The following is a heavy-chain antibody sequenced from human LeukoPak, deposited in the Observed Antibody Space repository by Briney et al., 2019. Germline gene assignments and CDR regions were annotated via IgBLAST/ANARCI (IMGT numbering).Heavy chain of an antibody. Sequence: GGSLRLSCAASGFSFSPYWMSWVRQAPGKGLEWVANIKQDGSEKYYVDSVKGRFTISRDNAKNSLYLQMNSLRAEDTAVYYCARELGSHYGMDVWGQGTTVTDSS. CDR2: IKQDGSEK. V-gene: IGHV3-7*04. CDR3: ARELGSHYGMDV. CDR1: GFSFSPYW. J-gene: IGHJ6*02. D-gene: IGHD2-15*01.